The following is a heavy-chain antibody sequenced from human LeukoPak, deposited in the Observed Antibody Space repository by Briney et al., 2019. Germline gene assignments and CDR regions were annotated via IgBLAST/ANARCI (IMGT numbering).Heavy chain of an antibody. Sequence: GGSLRLSCAASGITVSTNYMSWVRQAPGKGLEWVSVIYSGGTTYYADSVKGRCTISRDNSRNTVYLQMNSLRAEDTAVYYCATKYYFDYWGQGTLVTVSS. J-gene: IGHJ4*02. CDR1: GITVSTNY. CDR3: ATKYYFDY. V-gene: IGHV3-53*01. CDR2: IYSGGTT.